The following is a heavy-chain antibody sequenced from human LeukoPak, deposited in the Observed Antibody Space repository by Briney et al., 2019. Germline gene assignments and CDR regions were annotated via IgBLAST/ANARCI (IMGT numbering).Heavy chain of an antibody. J-gene: IGHJ4*02. Sequence: PSETLSLTCTVSGGSISSSSYYWGWIRQPPGKGLEWIGSIYYSGSTYFNPSLKSRVTISVDTSKNQFSLKLSSVTAADTAVYYCARRDGYSYGLNPYDYWGQGTLVTVSS. D-gene: IGHD5-18*01. CDR3: ARRDGYSYGLNPYDY. CDR2: IYYSGST. V-gene: IGHV4-39*01. CDR1: GGSISSSSYY.